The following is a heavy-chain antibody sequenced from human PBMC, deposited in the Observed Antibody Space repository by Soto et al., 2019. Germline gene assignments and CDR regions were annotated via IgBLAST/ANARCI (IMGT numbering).Heavy chain of an antibody. J-gene: IGHJ4*02. CDR1: GFTFSSHA. V-gene: IGHV3-23*01. CDR3: AKEVGIAGADTRGDFDY. Sequence: QLLESGGGLVQPGGSVRLSCAASGFTFSSHAMSWVRQAPGKGLEWVSGISGGGGATYYADSVKGRFTICRANSKNTLFLQMDSLRAEDTAVYYCAKEVGIAGADTRGDFDYWGQGTLVTVSS. D-gene: IGHD6-13*01. CDR2: ISGGGGAT.